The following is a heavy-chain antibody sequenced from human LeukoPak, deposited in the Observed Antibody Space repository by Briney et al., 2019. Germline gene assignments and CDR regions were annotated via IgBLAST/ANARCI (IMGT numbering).Heavy chain of an antibody. CDR2: INPNSGGT. J-gene: IGHJ5*02. Sequence: ASVKVSCRASGFPFNTHAVAWVRQAPGQGLEWMGWINPNSGGTDYAQKFQGRVTMTRDTSISTAYMELSRLRSDDTAVYYCARDSRNHVKFDPWGQGTLVTVSS. CDR1: GFPFNTHA. D-gene: IGHD1-14*01. V-gene: IGHV1-2*02. CDR3: ARDSRNHVKFDP.